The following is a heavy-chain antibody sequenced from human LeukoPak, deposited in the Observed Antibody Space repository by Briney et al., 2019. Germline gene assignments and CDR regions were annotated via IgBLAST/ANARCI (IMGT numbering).Heavy chain of an antibody. CDR3: ARMDSYDFWSGYDL. CDR1: GGTFSSYA. J-gene: IGHJ5*02. Sequence: GASVKVSCKASGGTFSSYAISWVRQAPGQGLEWMGGIIPIFGTANYAQKFQGRVTITADESTSTAYMELSSLRSEDTAVYYCARMDSYDFWSGYDLWGQGTLVTVSS. CDR2: IIPIFGTA. V-gene: IGHV1-69*01. D-gene: IGHD3-3*01.